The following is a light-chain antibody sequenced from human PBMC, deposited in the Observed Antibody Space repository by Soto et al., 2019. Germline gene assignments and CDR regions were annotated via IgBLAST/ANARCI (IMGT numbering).Light chain of an antibody. CDR1: QDIRND. V-gene: IGKV1-17*01. J-gene: IGKJ1*01. CDR2: AAS. Sequence: DIQMTQSPSSLSASVGDRVSITCRPSQDIRNDLGWFQVKPGKAPKSLIYAASRLQSGVPSRFSGSGSGTEFTLTISSLQPEDCATYFCLQHNTYPWTFGQGNKVEIK. CDR3: LQHNTYPWT.